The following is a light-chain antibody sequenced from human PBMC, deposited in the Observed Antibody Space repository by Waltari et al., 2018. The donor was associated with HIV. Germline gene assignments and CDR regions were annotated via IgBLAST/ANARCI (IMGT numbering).Light chain of an antibody. CDR1: QTITYW. Sequence: IQMTQSPSALSASVGDRVTITCRASQTITYWLAWYQQKPGKAPKLLIYKASTLQSGVPSRFSGSGSVTDFTLTISNLQPDDFATYYCQQYNSYPYTFGQGTNLEIK. CDR2: KAS. J-gene: IGKJ2*01. V-gene: IGKV1-5*03. CDR3: QQYNSYPYT.